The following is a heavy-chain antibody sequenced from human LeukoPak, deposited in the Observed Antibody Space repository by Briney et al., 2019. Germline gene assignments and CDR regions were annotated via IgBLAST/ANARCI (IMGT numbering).Heavy chain of an antibody. CDR2: MNPNSGNT. CDR3: AKGSIAAASTLYYFDY. D-gene: IGHD6-13*01. Sequence: ASVKVSCKASGYTFTSYDINWVRQATGQGLEWMGWMNPNSGNTGYAQKFQGRVTMTRNTSISTAYMELSSLRSEDTAVYYCAKGSIAAASTLYYFDYWGQGTLVTVSS. CDR1: GYTFTSYD. V-gene: IGHV1-8*01. J-gene: IGHJ4*02.